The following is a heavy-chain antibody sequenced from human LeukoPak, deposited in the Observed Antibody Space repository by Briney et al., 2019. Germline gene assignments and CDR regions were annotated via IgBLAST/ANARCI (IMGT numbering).Heavy chain of an antibody. CDR1: GFPFSTYV. Sequence: QAGGSLRLSCAASGFPFSTYVISWVRQAPGKGLEWVSSVSVETRNKYYADSVQGRFTISRDNSENTVFLQMDNLRVDDTAVYFCAKGISVDGYNFERGADYWGQGTLVTVSS. V-gene: IGHV3-23*01. CDR3: AKGISVDGYNFERGADY. CDR2: VSVETRNK. D-gene: IGHD1-1*01. J-gene: IGHJ4*02.